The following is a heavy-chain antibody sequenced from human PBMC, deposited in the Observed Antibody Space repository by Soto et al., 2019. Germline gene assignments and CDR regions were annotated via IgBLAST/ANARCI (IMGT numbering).Heavy chain of an antibody. J-gene: IGHJ4*02. CDR1: GFTFSGSA. D-gene: IGHD3-22*01. Sequence: GGSLRLSCAASGFTFSGSAMHWVRQASGKGLEWVGRIRSKANSYATAYAASVKGRFTISRDDSKNTAYLQMNSLKTEDTAVYYCTTLQYYYDSSGYPRDYWGQGTLVTVSS. CDR3: TTLQYYYDSSGYPRDY. V-gene: IGHV3-73*01. CDR2: IRSKANSYAT.